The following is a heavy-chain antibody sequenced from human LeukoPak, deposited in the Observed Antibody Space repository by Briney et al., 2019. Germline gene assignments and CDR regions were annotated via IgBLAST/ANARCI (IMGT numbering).Heavy chain of an antibody. D-gene: IGHD5-18*01. Sequence: PSETLSLTCTVAGGSLSSSSYYWGWIRQPPWKGLEWIGSIYDSGSTHYNPSLKTRFTISVETYKNQFSLKLSYVTAEDTAVYYCARIIGYSYGYRDYWGQGTLVTVSS. CDR2: IYDSGST. V-gene: IGHV4-39*01. CDR1: GGSLSSSSYY. CDR3: ARIIGYSYGYRDY. J-gene: IGHJ4*02.